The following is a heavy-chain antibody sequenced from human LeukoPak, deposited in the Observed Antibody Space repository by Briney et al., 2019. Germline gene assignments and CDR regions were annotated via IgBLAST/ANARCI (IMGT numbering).Heavy chain of an antibody. CDR3: ARDYILTGVYGMDV. V-gene: IGHV3-11*01. D-gene: IGHD3-9*01. J-gene: IGHJ6*02. CDR2: ISSSGSTI. CDR1: GFTFSDYY. Sequence: GRSLRLSCAASGFTFSDYYMSWIRQAPGKGLEWVSYISSSGSTIYYADSVKGRFTISRDNAKNSLYLQMNSLRAEDTAVYYCARDYILTGVYGMDVWGQGTTVTVSS.